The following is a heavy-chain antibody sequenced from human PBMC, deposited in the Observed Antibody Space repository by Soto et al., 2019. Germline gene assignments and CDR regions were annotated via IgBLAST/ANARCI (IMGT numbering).Heavy chain of an antibody. D-gene: IGHD2-2*02. CDR3: ARGSPVYTRAWDGEG. CDR2: ISYDGSNK. CDR1: GFTFSNYA. J-gene: IGHJ4*02. V-gene: IGHV3-30-3*01. Sequence: QVQLVESGGGVVQPGRSLRLSCAASGFTFSNYAMHWVRQAPGKGLEWVAVISYDGSNKYYADSVKGRFTISRDKSEDTLYLQMNSLRVEDTAVYYCARGSPVYTRAWDGEGWGQGTLVTVSS.